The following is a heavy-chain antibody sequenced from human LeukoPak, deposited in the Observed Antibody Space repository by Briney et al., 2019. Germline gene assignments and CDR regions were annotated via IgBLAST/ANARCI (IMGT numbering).Heavy chain of an antibody. J-gene: IGHJ5*02. CDR1: GGSISSSSYY. CDR2: IYYSGST. CDR3: ARHITMIVVVISTPNWFDP. Sequence: SETLSLICTVSGGSISSSSYYWGWIRQPPGKGLEWIGSIYYSGSTYYNPSLKSRVTISVDTSKNQFSLKLSSVTAADTAVYYCARHITMIVVVISTPNWFDPWGQGTLVTVSS. D-gene: IGHD3-22*01. V-gene: IGHV4-39*01.